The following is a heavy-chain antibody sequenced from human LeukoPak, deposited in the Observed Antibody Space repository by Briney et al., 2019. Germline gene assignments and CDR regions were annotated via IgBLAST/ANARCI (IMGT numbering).Heavy chain of an antibody. CDR3: ARDRLFRVVMTPLTYYMDV. Sequence: SETLSLTCAVYGGSFSGYYWSWIRQPPGKGLEWIGEINHSGSTNYNPSLKSRVTISVDTSKNQFSLKLSSVTAADTAVYYCARDRLFRVVMTPLTYYMDVWGKGTTVTVSS. J-gene: IGHJ6*03. V-gene: IGHV4-34*01. CDR2: INHSGST. D-gene: IGHD3-3*01. CDR1: GGSFSGYY.